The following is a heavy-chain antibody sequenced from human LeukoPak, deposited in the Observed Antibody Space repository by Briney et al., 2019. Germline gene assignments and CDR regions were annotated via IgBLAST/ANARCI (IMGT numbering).Heavy chain of an antibody. CDR3: AKDHRYCSSTSCYLFDY. D-gene: IGHD2-2*01. CDR2: ISGSGGST. J-gene: IGHJ4*02. CDR1: GFTFSSYA. V-gene: IGHV3-23*01. Sequence: GGSLRLSCAASGFTFSSYAMSWVRQAPGKGLEWVSAISGSGGSTCYADSVKGRFTISRDNSKNTLYLQMNSLRAEDTAVYYCAKDHRYCSSTSCYLFDYWGQGTLVTVSS.